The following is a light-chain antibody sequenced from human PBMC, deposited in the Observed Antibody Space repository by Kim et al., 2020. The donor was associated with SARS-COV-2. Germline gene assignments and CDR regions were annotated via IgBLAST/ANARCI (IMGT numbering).Light chain of an antibody. Sequence: EIEMTQSPATLSVSPGERATLSCRASQSVSSNLAWYQQKPGQAPRLLIYGESTKATGIPARFSGSGSGTEFTLTISSLQPEDFAVYYCQQYNNWAPYAFRKGTELDI. CDR2: GES. V-gene: IGKV3-15*01. CDR3: QQYNNWAPYA. CDR1: QSVSSN. J-gene: IGKJ2*01.